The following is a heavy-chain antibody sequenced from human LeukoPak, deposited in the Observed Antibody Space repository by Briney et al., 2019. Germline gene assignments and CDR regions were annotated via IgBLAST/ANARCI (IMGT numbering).Heavy chain of an antibody. CDR2: ISSSGGNT. J-gene: IGHJ4*02. D-gene: IGHD2-15*01. V-gene: IGHV3-64*01. CDR3: ARASGRGLYYFDY. CDR1: GFTFNTYA. Sequence: PGGSLRLSCAASGFTFNTYAMQWVRQAPGKGLEFVSSISSSGGNTYYANSVKGRFTISRDDSKNALYLQMGSLRLEDMAVHYCARASGRGLYYFDYWGQGTLVTVSS.